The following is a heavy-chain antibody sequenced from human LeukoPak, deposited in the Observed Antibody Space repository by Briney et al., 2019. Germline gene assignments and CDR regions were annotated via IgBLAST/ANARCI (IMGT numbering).Heavy chain of an antibody. CDR3: ARALEKQHLAFDN. J-gene: IGHJ4*02. V-gene: IGHV4-59*01. CDR2: IYYSGST. Sequence: PSETLSLTCTVSGGSISSYYWSWIRQPPGKGLEWIGYIYYSGSTNYNPSLESRVTISVDTSKNQFSLKLSSVTAADTAVYYCARALEKQHLAFDNWGQGTLVTVSS. D-gene: IGHD6-13*01. CDR1: GGSISSYY.